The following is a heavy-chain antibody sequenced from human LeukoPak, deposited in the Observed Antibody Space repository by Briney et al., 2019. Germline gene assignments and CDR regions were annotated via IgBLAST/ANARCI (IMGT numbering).Heavy chain of an antibody. CDR3: ARQFRRTYYYDSSGYYPFSY. CDR1: GYSFTSYW. V-gene: IGHV5-51*01. D-gene: IGHD3-22*01. J-gene: IGHJ4*02. CDR2: IYPGDSDT. Sequence: GESLKISCKGSGYSFTSYWIGWVRQRPGKGLEWMGIIYPGDSDTRYSPSFQGQVTISADKSISTAYLQWSSLKASDTAMYYCARQFRRTYYYDSSGYYPFSYWGQGTLVTVSS.